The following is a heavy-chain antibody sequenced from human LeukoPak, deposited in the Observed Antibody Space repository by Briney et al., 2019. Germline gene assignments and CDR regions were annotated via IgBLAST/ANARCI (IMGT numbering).Heavy chain of an antibody. V-gene: IGHV3-30-3*01. CDR3: ARVGRVGDDFWSGYYY. J-gene: IGHJ4*02. Sequence: PGRSLRLSCAASGFTFSSYAMHWVRQAPGKGLEWVAVIPYDGSNKYYADSVKGRFTISRDNSKNTLYLQMNSLRAEDTAVYYCARVGRVGDDFWSGYYYWGQGTLVTVSS. D-gene: IGHD3-3*01. CDR1: GFTFSSYA. CDR2: IPYDGSNK.